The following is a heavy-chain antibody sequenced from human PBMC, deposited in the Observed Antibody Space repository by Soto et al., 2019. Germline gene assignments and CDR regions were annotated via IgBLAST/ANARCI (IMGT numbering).Heavy chain of an antibody. V-gene: IGHV3-33*01. D-gene: IGHD2-15*01. CDR3: ARGGVVGYCSGGMGADIDY. Sequence: QVQLVESGGGVVQPGRSLRLSCAASEFALRNFGMHWVRLAPGKGLSWVAGRWQDGKNEFYAESVKGRFTISRDNSNNTLYMQMDSLRVEATAVYYCARGGVVGYCSGGMGADIDYWVQGNLVTVSS. CDR1: EFALRNFG. CDR2: RWQDGKNE. J-gene: IGHJ4*02.